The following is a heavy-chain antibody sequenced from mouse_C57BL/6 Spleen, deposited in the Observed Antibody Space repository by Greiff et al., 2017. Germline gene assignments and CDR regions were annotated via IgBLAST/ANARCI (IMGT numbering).Heavy chain of an antibody. CDR3: TKSLYYCSSYYAMDY. CDR1: GYTFTSYW. V-gene: IGHV1-5*01. CDR2: IYPGNSDT. J-gene: IGHJ4*01. D-gene: IGHD1-1*01. Sequence: EVQLQQSGTVLARPGASVKMSCKTSGYTFTSYWMHWVKQRPGQGLEWIGAIYPGNSDTSYNQKFKGKAKLTAVNSASTAYMELSSLTNEDSAVYYCTKSLYYCSSYYAMDYWGQGTSVTVSS.